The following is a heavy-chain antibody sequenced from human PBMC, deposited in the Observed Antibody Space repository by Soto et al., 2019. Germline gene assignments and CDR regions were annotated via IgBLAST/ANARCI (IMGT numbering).Heavy chain of an antibody. CDR1: GHTFTGYY. CDR3: ARDPQRGYSCYDGS. Sequence: GASVKVSCKASGHTFTGYYMHWVRQAPGKGLEWMGWINPNSGGTNYAQKFQGRVTMTRDTSISTAYMELSRLRSDDTAVYYCARDPQRGYSCYDGSWGQGTLVTVSP. CDR2: INPNSGGT. J-gene: IGHJ5*02. D-gene: IGHD5-12*01. V-gene: IGHV1-2*02.